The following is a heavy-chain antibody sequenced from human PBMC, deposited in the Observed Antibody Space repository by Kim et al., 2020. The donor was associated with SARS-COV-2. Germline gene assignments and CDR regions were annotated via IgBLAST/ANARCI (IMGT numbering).Heavy chain of an antibody. V-gene: IGHV5-10-1*01. CDR3: AREWFDR. Sequence: GESLKISCKGSGYNFTNYFISWVRQTPGKGLEWMGRIDPGDSYTSYSPSFRGHVIISIDKSISTAYLQWSRLKASDTAVYYCAREWFDRWGQGTLVIVSS. CDR2: IDPGDSYT. CDR1: GYNFTNYF. J-gene: IGHJ5*02.